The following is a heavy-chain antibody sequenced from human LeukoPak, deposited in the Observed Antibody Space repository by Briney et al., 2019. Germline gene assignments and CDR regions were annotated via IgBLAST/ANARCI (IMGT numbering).Heavy chain of an antibody. V-gene: IGHV3-23*01. J-gene: IGHJ3*01. CDR2: INGGGDAT. CDR1: GFTFDVHG. CDR3: ARCTASCYANAFDV. Sequence: GGSLRLSCAASGFTFDVHGMSWVRQAPGKGLEWVSAINGGGDATEYADSVKGRFTIPRDNSKKTLYLQMNSLRPEDTAVYYCARCTASCYANAFDVWGQGTLLTVSS. D-gene: IGHD2-2*01.